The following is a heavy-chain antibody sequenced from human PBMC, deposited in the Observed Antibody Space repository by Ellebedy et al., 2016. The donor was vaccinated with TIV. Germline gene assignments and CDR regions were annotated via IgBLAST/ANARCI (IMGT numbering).Heavy chain of an antibody. J-gene: IGHJ4*02. V-gene: IGHV3-53*01. CDR1: GFTVSNNY. CDR2: IYSGGST. D-gene: IGHD2/OR15-2a*01. Sequence: GESLKISCAASGFTVSNNYISWVRQAPGKGLDWVSVIYSGGSTYYADSVKGRFTISRDNSKNTVYLQMNSLRAEDTAVYYCARGVLSGYWGQGTLVTVSS. CDR3: ARGVLSGY.